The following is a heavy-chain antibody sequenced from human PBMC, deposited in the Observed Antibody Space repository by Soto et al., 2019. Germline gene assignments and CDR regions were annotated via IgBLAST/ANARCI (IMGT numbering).Heavy chain of an antibody. CDR2: ISDSGATT. J-gene: IGHJ4*02. Sequence: GGSLRLSCAASGFPFGENAMSWVRQAPGKGLEWVSGISDSGATTYYADSVRGRFTISRDNSKNTLYLQMKSLRAEDSASYYCAKEDTSSGSLDYWGQGALVTVYS. CDR3: AKEDTSSGSLDY. CDR1: GFPFGENA. V-gene: IGHV3-23*01. D-gene: IGHD6-19*01.